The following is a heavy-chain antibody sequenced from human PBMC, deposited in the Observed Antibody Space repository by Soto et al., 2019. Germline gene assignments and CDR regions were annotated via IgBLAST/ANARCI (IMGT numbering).Heavy chain of an antibody. V-gene: IGHV1-69*01. D-gene: IGHD3-10*01. J-gene: IGHJ6*02. CDR2: IIPLFGTT. CDR3: EIDLGSGERAAV. CDR1: GGTFSNYV. Sequence: QVQLVQSGTEVKKPGSSAKVSCKASGGTFSNYVISWVRQAPGQGLEWMGGIIPLFGTTDYAKKFQGRIAITADVSTTTVYMDLSSLRFEYTAVYFCEIDLGSGERAAVGGQGTTVIVSS.